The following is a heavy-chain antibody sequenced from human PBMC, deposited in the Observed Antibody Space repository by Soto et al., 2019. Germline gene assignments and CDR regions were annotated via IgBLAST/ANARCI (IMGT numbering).Heavy chain of an antibody. D-gene: IGHD6-6*01. CDR1: GFTFSSYS. J-gene: IGHJ6*02. CDR2: ISSSSSYI. V-gene: IGHV3-21*01. Sequence: GGSLRLSCAASGFTFSSYSMNWVRQAPGKGLEWVSSISSSSSYIYYADSVKGRFTISRDNAKNSLYLQMNSLRAEDTAVYYCARDSPGGIAARNGMDVWGQGTTVTVSS. CDR3: ARDSPGGIAARNGMDV.